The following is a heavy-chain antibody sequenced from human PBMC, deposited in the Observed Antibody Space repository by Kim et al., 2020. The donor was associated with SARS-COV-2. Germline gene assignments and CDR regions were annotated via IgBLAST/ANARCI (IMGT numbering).Heavy chain of an antibody. D-gene: IGHD2-15*01. V-gene: IGHV1-18*04. CDR1: GYTFTSYG. CDR2: ISAYNGNT. CDR3: ARGPGGRCRGGSCSRGDY. J-gene: IGHJ4*02. Sequence: ASVKVSCKASGYTFTSYGISWVRQAPGQGLEWMGWISAYNGNTNYAQKLQGRVTMTTDTSTSTAYMELRSLRSDDTAVYYCARGPGGRCRGGSCSRGDYWGQGTLVTVSS.